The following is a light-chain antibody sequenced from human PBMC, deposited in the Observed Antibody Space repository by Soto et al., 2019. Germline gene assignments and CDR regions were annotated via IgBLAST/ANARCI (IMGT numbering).Light chain of an antibody. CDR1: QSIGAS. J-gene: IGKJ4*01. V-gene: IGKV1-5*03. CDR2: KAS. CDR3: QQYNSSPIT. Sequence: DIQMTQSPSTLYASVGDRVTITCRASQSIGASLAWVQQKPGKAPNLLIYKASSLESGVPSRFSGSGSGTEFTLTISTLQPDDFATYYCQQYNSSPITFGGVTKVEI.